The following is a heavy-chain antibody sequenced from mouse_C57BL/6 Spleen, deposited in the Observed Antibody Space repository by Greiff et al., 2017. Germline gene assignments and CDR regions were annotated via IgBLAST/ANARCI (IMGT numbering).Heavy chain of an antibody. J-gene: IGHJ1*03. CDR1: GYTFTSYG. CDR2: IYPRSGNT. D-gene: IGHD1-1*01. Sequence: QVQLQQSGAELARPGASVKLSCKASGYTFTSYGISWVKQRTGQGLEWIGEIYPRSGNTYYNEKFKGKATLTADKSSSTAYMELRSLTSEDSAVYFCASPYYYGSPYWYFDVWGTGTTVTVSS. V-gene: IGHV1-81*01. CDR3: ASPYYYGSPYWYFDV.